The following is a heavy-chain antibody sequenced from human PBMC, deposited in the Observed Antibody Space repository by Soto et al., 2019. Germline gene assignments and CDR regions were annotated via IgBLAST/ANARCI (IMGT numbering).Heavy chain of an antibody. J-gene: IGHJ6*02. CDR3: ARGGDIVVVPAAIPLNDYYYGMDV. V-gene: IGHV5-51*01. Sequence: GESLKISCKGSGYSFTSYWIGWVRQMPGKGLEWMGIIYPGDPDTRYSPSFQGQVTISADKSISTAYLQWSSLKASDTAMYYCARGGDIVVVPAAIPLNDYYYGMDVWGQGTTVTVSS. CDR2: IYPGDPDT. CDR1: GYSFTSYW. D-gene: IGHD2-2*01.